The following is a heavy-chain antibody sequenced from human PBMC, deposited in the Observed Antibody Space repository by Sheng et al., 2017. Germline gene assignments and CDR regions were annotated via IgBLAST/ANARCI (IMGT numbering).Heavy chain of an antibody. D-gene: IGHD3-10*01. Sequence: QVQLQESGPGLVKPSQTLSLTCTVSGGSISSGSYYWSWIRQPAGKGLEWIGRIYTSGSTNYNPSLKSRVTISVDTSKNQFSLKLSSVTAADTAVYYCARVVVGHRGDYFDYWGQGTLVTVSS. CDR2: IYTSGST. J-gene: IGHJ4*02. CDR3: ARVVVGHRGDYFDY. CDR1: GGSISSGSYY. V-gene: IGHV4-61*02.